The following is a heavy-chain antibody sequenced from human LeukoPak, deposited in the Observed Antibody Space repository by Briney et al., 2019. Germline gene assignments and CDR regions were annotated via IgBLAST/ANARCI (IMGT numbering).Heavy chain of an antibody. V-gene: IGHV4-4*07. CDR1: GGSISSYY. CDR2: IYTSGST. D-gene: IGHD2-2*01. Sequence: NPSETLSLTCTVSGGSISSYYWSWIRQPAGKGLEWIGRIYTSGSTNYNPSLKSRVTMSVDTSKNQFSLKLSSVTAADTAVCYCARDLRYCSSTSCSNYYYYGMDVWGQGTTVTVSS. J-gene: IGHJ6*02. CDR3: ARDLRYCSSTSCSNYYYYGMDV.